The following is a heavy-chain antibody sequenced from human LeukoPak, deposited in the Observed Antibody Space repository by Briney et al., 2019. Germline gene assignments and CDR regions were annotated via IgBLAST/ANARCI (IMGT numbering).Heavy chain of an antibody. CDR1: GYTFISYY. CDR3: ASGPTLGTTHPYFDY. V-gene: IGHV1-2*02. J-gene: IGHJ4*02. Sequence: GASVKVSCKESGYTFISYYIHWLRQAPGQGLEWMGWINPSNGGTNYAQRFQGRVAMTRDTSISTAYMEMSRLTFDDTAVYYCASGPTLGTTHPYFDYWGQGTLVTVSS. D-gene: IGHD1-1*01. CDR2: INPSNGGT.